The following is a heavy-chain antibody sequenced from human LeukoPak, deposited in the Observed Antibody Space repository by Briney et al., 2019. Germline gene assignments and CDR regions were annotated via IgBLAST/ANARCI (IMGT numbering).Heavy chain of an antibody. CDR1: GFTFSSYW. Sequence: PGGSLRLSCAASGFTFSSYWMSWVRQAPGKGLEWVANIKQDGSEKYYVDSVKGRFTISRDNAKNSLYLQMNSLRAEDTAVYYCARTGMGWLRVWQYFDPWGQGTLVTVSS. CDR2: IKQDGSEK. D-gene: IGHD5-12*01. CDR3: ARTGMGWLRVWQYFDP. V-gene: IGHV3-7*01. J-gene: IGHJ5*02.